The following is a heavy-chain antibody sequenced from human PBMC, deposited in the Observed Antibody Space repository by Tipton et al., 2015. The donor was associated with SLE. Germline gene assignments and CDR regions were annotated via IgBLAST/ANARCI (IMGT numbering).Heavy chain of an antibody. CDR2: IYFSGRT. Sequence: TLSLTCTVSCVSFSSSSCSCGWMRQPPGKGLEWIGNIYFSGRTNYNPTLKSRVTISVDTSKRQFSLKLRAVTAADTAVYYCVVCSTSSCSCFDYWGQVRLVTVSS. CDR3: VVCSTSSCSCFDY. CDR1: CVSFSSSSCS. V-gene: IGHV4-39*07. D-gene: IGHD2-2*01. J-gene: IGHJ4*02.